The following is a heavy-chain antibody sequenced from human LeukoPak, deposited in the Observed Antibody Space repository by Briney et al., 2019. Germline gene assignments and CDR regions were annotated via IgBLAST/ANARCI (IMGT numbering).Heavy chain of an antibody. CDR2: IYYSGST. D-gene: IGHD1-1*01. J-gene: IGHJ3*02. V-gene: IGHV4-59*01. CDR3: ARVSHTKGNAFGI. CDR1: GGSISSYY. Sequence: SETLSLTCTVSGGSISSYYWSWIRQPPGKGLEWIGYIYYSGSTNYNPSLKSRVTISVDTSKNQFSLKLSSVTAADTAVYYCARVSHTKGNAFGIWGQGTMVTVSS.